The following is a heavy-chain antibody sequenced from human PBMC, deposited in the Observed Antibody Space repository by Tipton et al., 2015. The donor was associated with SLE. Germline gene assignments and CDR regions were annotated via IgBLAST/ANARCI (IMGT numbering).Heavy chain of an antibody. J-gene: IGHJ4*02. CDR2: IKSKADGGTI. CDR3: IPRGYSGY. Sequence: SLRLSCTVSGFTFTNAWVSWVRQAPGKGLEWVGRIKSKADGGTIDYVAPVKGRFTMSRDDSKNTLYLQMNSLKTEDTAVYYCIPRGYSGYWGQGTLVNVSS. D-gene: IGHD5-12*01. CDR1: GFTFTNAW. V-gene: IGHV3-15*01.